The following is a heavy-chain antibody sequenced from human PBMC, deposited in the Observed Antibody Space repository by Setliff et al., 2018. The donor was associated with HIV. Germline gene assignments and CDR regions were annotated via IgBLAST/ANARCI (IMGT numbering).Heavy chain of an antibody. D-gene: IGHD1-1*01. CDR3: TREGRGDPAMATTRIDY. V-gene: IGHV4-39*02. CDR2: IYYTGFA. J-gene: IGHJ4*02. Sequence: LSLTCSVSGDSISSGSYFWGWIRQTPGKGLEWIGNIYYTGFAYYNPSLKSRVTISLDTSKTHFFLNLTSVTDADTAVYFCTREGRGDPAMATTRIDYWGQGKQVTVSS. CDR1: GDSISSGSYF.